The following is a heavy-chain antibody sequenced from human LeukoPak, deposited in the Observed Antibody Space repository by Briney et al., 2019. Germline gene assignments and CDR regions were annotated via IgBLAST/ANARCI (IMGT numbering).Heavy chain of an antibody. Sequence: GGSLRLSCAASGFTFSSSAMSWVRQAPGKGLDWVASISGNGISTYYADSVKGRFTISRDNSQNTLYLQMNSLSAEDTAVYYCARDHRSSTWPFDYWGQRTLVTVSS. D-gene: IGHD6-13*01. J-gene: IGHJ4*02. V-gene: IGHV3-23*01. CDR3: ARDHRSSTWPFDY. CDR1: GFTFSSSA. CDR2: ISGNGIST.